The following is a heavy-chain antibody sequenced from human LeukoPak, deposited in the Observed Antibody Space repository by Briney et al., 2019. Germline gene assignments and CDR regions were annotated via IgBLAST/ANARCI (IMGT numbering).Heavy chain of an antibody. CDR1: GFIFSDYS. CDR2: ISSSSSYT. D-gene: IGHD1-26*01. J-gene: IGHJ4*02. Sequence: GGSLRLSCAASGFIFSDYSLNWVRQAPGKGLEWVSSISSSSSYTKSADSVKGRFTISRDNSKNTLYLQMNSLRAEDTAVYYCAKRRTPVVGGAFDYWGQGTLVTVSS. V-gene: IGHV3-21*04. CDR3: AKRRTPVVGGAFDY.